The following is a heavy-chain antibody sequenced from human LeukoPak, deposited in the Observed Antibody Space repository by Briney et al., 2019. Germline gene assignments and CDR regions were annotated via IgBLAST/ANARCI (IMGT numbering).Heavy chain of an antibody. CDR3: AKDSSVSSGWYEWFDP. J-gene: IGHJ5*02. V-gene: IGHV3-23*01. CDR2: ISGSGGST. CDR1: GFTFSSYA. D-gene: IGHD6-19*01. Sequence: PGGSLRLSCAASGFTFSSYAMSWVRQAPGKGLEWVSAISGSGGSTYYAESVKGRFTISRDNSKNTLYLQMNSLRAKDTAVYYCAKDSSVSSGWYEWFDPWGQGTLVTVSS.